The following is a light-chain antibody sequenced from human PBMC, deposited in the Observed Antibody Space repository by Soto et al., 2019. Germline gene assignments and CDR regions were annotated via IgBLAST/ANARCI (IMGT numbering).Light chain of an antibody. Sequence: EIVITQSPATLSVSPGERATLSCRASQTVSSNLAWYQQKPGQAPRLLMYGASTRAPGIPARFSGSGSGTEFTLTISSLQSEDFAVYYCQQYDNWPRTFGQGTKVDIK. CDR3: QQYDNWPRT. CDR1: QTVSSN. J-gene: IGKJ1*01. V-gene: IGKV3-15*01. CDR2: GAS.